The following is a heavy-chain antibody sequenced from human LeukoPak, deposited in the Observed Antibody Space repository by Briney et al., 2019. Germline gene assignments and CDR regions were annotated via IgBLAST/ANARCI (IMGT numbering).Heavy chain of an antibody. D-gene: IGHD4-17*01. J-gene: IGHJ5*02. V-gene: IGHV3-11*05. CDR1: GFTFSDYY. CDR2: ISSDSLYT. Sequence: GGSLRLSCAASGFTFSDYYMSWIRHPPGKGLEWVSYISSDSLYTNYEDSVKGRFTISRDNAKNSLYLQMNSLRAEDKALYYCARALRRARDYFDPWGQGTLVTVSS. CDR3: ARALRRARDYFDP.